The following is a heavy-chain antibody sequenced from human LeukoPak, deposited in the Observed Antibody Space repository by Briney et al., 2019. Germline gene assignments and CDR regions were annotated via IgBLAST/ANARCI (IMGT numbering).Heavy chain of an antibody. CDR1: GYTFTGYY. CDR2: INPNSGGT. D-gene: IGHD3-10*01. V-gene: IGHV1-2*02. Sequence: ASVKVSCKASGYTFTGYYMHWVRQAPGQGLEWMGWINPNSGGTNYAQKFQCRVRMTRDTSISTAYMELSRLRSDDTAVYYCARELIWFGELSSDYWGQGTLVTVSS. J-gene: IGHJ4*02. CDR3: ARELIWFGELSSDY.